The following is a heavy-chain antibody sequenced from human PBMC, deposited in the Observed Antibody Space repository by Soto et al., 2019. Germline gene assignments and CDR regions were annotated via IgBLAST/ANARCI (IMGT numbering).Heavy chain of an antibody. D-gene: IGHD3-16*01. V-gene: IGHV4-31*03. J-gene: IGHJ5*02. CDR1: GGSISSGGYY. CDR2: IYYSGST. CDR3: ARAGRGSFSDTFGGVSINNNWFDP. Sequence: PSETLSLTCTVSGGSISSGGYYWSWIRQHPGKGLEWIGYIYYSGSTYYNPSLKSRVTISVDTSKNQFSLKLSSVTAADTAVYYCARAGRGSFSDTFGGVSINNNWFDPWGQGTLVTVSS.